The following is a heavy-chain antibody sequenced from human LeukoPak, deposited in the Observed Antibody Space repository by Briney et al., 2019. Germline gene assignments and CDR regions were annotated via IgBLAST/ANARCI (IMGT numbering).Heavy chain of an antibody. CDR2: INHSGST. Sequence: SETLSLTCAVYGGSFSGYYWSWIRQPPGKGLEWIGEINHSGSTNYNPSLKSRVTISVDTSKNQFSLELSSVTAADTAVYYCARGRTYYYDSKRNDWFDPWGQGTLVTVSS. CDR1: GGSFSGYY. V-gene: IGHV4-34*01. CDR3: ARGRTYYYDSKRNDWFDP. J-gene: IGHJ5*02. D-gene: IGHD3-22*01.